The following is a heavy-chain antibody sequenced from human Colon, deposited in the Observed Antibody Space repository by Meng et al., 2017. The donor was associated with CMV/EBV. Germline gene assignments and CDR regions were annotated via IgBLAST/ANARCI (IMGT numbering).Heavy chain of an antibody. Sequence: GESLKISCTTSGFTFSNVWMSWVRQAPGKGLEWVGHIKTKTDGGTTDYAAPVKGRFTISRDDSKNTLYLQMNSLKTEDTAVYFCGNYDLWSGYFDYWGQGTLVTVSS. CDR1: GFTFSNVW. V-gene: IGHV3-15*01. CDR2: IKTKTDGGTT. J-gene: IGHJ4*02. CDR3: GNYDLWSGYFDY. D-gene: IGHD3-3*01.